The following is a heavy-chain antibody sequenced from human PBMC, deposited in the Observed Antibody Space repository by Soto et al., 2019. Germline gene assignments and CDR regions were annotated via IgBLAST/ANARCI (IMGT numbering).Heavy chain of an antibody. CDR1: GGSVSSGGYS. J-gene: IGHJ6*02. V-gene: IGHV4-31*03. CDR2: IYYSGST. D-gene: IGHD2-2*02. Sequence: SETLSLTCTVSGGSVSSGGYSGSWIRQHPGKGLEWIGYIYYSGSTYYNPSLKSRVTISVDTSKNQFSLKLSSVTAADTAVYYCARSAGYCSSTSCYTNYYYGMDVWGQGTTVTVSS. CDR3: ARSAGYCSSTSCYTNYYYGMDV.